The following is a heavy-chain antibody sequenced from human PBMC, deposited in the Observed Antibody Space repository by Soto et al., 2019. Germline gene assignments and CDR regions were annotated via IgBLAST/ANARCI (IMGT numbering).Heavy chain of an antibody. CDR1: GYTFTSYG. V-gene: IGHV1-18*01. Sequence: QVQLVQSGAEVKKPGASLKVSCKASGYTFTSYGISWVRQAPGQGREWKGWISAYNGNTKSAQKLEGRATMTTDTSTSTAYMELRSLGSDDSAVYYCARDLAVGLVDYWGQGTLVTVSS. CDR2: ISAYNGNT. CDR3: ARDLAVGLVDY. D-gene: IGHD6-19*01. J-gene: IGHJ4*02.